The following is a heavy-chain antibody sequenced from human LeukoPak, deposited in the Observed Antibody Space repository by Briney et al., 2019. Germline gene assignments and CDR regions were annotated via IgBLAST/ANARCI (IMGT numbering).Heavy chain of an antibody. CDR2: INTNTGNP. V-gene: IGHV7-4-1*02. D-gene: IGHD3-10*02. CDR1: GYTFTGYY. Sequence: ASVKVSCKASGYTFTGYYMHWVRQAPGQGLEWMGWINTNTGNPTYAQGFTGRFVFSLDTSVSTAYLQISSLKAEDTAVYYCARVFSGRGNNFDYWGQGTLVTVSS. J-gene: IGHJ4*02. CDR3: ARVFSGRGNNFDY.